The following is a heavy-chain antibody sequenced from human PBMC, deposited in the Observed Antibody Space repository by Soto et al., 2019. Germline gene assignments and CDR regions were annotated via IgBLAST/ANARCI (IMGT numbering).Heavy chain of an antibody. Sequence: GXSVKVSCKASCYTFTSYGISWVRQAPVQGLEWMGWISAYNGNTNYAQKLQGRVTISVDTSKNQFSLKLSYVTAADTAVYYCARAVLDVSLHGWFDPWGQGTLVTVYS. J-gene: IGHJ5*02. CDR1: CYTFTSYG. V-gene: IGHV1-18*01. CDR3: ARAVLDVSLHGWFDP. D-gene: IGHD4-4*01. CDR2: ISAYNGNT.